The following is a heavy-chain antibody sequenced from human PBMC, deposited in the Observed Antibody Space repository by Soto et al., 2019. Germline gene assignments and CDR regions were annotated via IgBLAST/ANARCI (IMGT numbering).Heavy chain of an antibody. CDR2: ISYDGSKE. CDR1: GYTFSNYG. V-gene: IGHV3-30*18. D-gene: IGHD3-10*01. J-gene: IGHJ3*02. Sequence: QVQLVESGGGVVQPGRSLRLSCAASGYTFSNYGMHWVRQAPGKGLEWVAGISYDGSKEHYADSVKGRFTISRDNSKNTLSLQMNSPRVEDTAVYYCSKETGLAWAGVFDAFDMWGQGTMVTVSS. CDR3: SKETGLAWAGVFDAFDM.